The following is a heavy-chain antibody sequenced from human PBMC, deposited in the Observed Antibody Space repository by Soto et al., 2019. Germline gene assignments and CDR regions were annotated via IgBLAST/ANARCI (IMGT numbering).Heavy chain of an antibody. V-gene: IGHV3-9*01. D-gene: IGHD5-12*01. CDR2: ISWNSDST. Sequence: EMQLVESGGGLVQPGRSLRLSCAASGLTFDDYDMHWVRQAPGKGLEWVSGISWNSDSTGYVDSVKGRVTISTDNAKNSLYLQMNRLRADDTALYYCAKEEEWGDYDSPGKNDAFDIWGQGTMVTVAS. CDR3: AKEEEWGDYDSPGKNDAFDI. J-gene: IGHJ3*02. CDR1: GLTFDDYD.